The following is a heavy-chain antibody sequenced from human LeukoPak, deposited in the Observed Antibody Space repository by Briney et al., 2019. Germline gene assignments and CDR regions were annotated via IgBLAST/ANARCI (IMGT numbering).Heavy chain of an antibody. CDR3: ARGSGYDGRDFEY. J-gene: IGHJ4*02. D-gene: IGHD5-12*01. CDR1: GGSISSYY. Sequence: SETLSLTCTVSGGSISSYYWSWIRQPPGKGLEWIGYIYYSGSTNYNPSLKSRVTISVDTSKNQFSLKLSSVTAADTAVYYCARGSGYDGRDFEYWGQGTLVTVSS. CDR2: IYYSGST. V-gene: IGHV4-59*08.